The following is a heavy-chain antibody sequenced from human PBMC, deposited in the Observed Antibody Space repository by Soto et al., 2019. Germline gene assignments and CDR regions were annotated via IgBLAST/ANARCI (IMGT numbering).Heavy chain of an antibody. D-gene: IGHD5-18*01. CDR1: GFTFSNDS. J-gene: IGHJ4*02. CDR2: ISSSSSYI. CDR3: AIVHPRYSYGYGFGD. Sequence: GVSLRLSCAASGFTFSNDSITWVRQAPGKVVEWVASISSSSSYIYYADSLKGRVTICRDNVKNSRYLQMNSLRAEDTAFYYCAIVHPRYSYGYGFGDWGQGTLVTVSS. V-gene: IGHV3-21*01.